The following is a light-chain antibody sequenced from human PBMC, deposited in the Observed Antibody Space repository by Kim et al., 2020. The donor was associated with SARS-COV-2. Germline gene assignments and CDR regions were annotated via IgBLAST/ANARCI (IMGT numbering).Light chain of an antibody. V-gene: IGKV3-15*01. CDR1: QSVSSN. CDR2: GAS. CDR3: QQYINWPPYT. Sequence: EIVMTQSPATLSVSPGERATLSCRASQSVSSNLASYQQKPGQAPRLLIYGASTRATGIPARFSGSGSGTEFTLTISSLQSEDFAVYFCQQYINWPPYTFGQGTKLEI. J-gene: IGKJ2*01.